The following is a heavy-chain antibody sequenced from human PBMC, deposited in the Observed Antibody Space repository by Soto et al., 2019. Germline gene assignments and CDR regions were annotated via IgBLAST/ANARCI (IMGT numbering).Heavy chain of an antibody. CDR3: ARGQRFTDWFDP. V-gene: IGHV4-4*07. CDR2: IYSSGST. Sequence: TLSLTCTVTGGAISGYYWTWIRQSDGEGLEWIGRIYSSGSTNYNPSLKSRVTISLDTSMNYFSLRLSSVTAADTAVYYCARGQRFTDWFDPWGQGTLVAVSS. J-gene: IGHJ5*02. CDR1: GGAISGYY. D-gene: IGHD3-3*01.